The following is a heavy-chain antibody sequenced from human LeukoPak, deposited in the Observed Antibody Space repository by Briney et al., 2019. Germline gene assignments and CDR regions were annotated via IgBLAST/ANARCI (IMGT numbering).Heavy chain of an antibody. D-gene: IGHD1-26*01. CDR3: ARTGWELLFDH. J-gene: IGHJ4*02. V-gene: IGHV4-39*01. CDR1: GDSISSSSYY. Sequence: SSETLSLTCTVSGDSISSSSYYWGWLRQPPGKGLEWIGSIYYSGSTYYNPSLKSRVTISVDSSRNQFSLKLTSVTAADTAVYYCARTGWELLFDHWGQGTLVTVSS. CDR2: IYYSGST.